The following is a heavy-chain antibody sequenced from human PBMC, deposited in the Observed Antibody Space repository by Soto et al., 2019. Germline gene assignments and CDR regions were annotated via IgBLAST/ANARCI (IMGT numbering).Heavy chain of an antibody. CDR3: ARLESHIQYADY. CDR2: INPSGGST. Sequence: ASVKVSCKAPGYTFTSYYMHWVRQAPGQGLEWMGIINPSGGSTSYAQKFQGRVTMTRDTSTSTVYMELSSLRSEDTAVYYCARLESHIQYADYWGQGTLVTVSS. V-gene: IGHV1-46*03. D-gene: IGHD4-4*01. CDR1: GYTFTSYY. J-gene: IGHJ4*02.